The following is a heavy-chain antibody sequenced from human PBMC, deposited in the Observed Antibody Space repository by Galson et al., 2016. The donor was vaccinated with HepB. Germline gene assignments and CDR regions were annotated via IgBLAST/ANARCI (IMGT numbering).Heavy chain of an antibody. CDR1: GFTVSSIR. J-gene: IGHJ3*02. V-gene: IGHV3-53*01. D-gene: IGHD7-27*01. CDR2: IYSNDGT. CDR3: ATSSRAWGPDGFDI. Sequence: SLRLSCAASGFTVSSIRLGWVRQAPGRGLEWVSIIYSNDGTNYADSVRGRFTISRDTSKNTMYLQMNSLIAEDTAVYYCATSSRAWGPDGFDIWGQGTVVTVSS.